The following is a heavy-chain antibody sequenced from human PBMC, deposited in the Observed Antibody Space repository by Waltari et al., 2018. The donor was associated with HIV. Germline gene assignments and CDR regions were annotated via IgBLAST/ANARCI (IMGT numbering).Heavy chain of an antibody. J-gene: IGHJ4*02. D-gene: IGHD3-9*01. V-gene: IGHV4-39*01. CDR2: VYYSGSS. CDR3: ARQYAWFDILTGSPPTYFFDS. Sequence: KLQQSGPRLVNPSETLTLTCSVSGDSINSRTYYWGWIRQSPGKGLEYLGSVYYSGSSYHNPSRNSRLTLSADTSKNQLSLRLISVTATDTGVYYCARQYAWFDILTGSPPTYFFDSWGPGTLVTVSS. CDR1: GDSINSRTYY.